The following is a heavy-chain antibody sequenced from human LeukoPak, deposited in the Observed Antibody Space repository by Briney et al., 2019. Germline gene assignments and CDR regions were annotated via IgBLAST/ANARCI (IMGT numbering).Heavy chain of an antibody. D-gene: IGHD6-19*01. CDR2: ISSNGGST. CDR3: ARAEAGHYCDY. V-gene: IGHV3-64*01. Sequence: GGSLRLSCAASGFPFSSFAMHWGRQAPGKGLEYVSAISSNGGSTFYANSVKGRFTISRDNAENTLYLQMGSLRAEDMAVYYCARAEAGHYCDYWGHGTLVTVSS. J-gene: IGHJ4*01. CDR1: GFPFSSFA.